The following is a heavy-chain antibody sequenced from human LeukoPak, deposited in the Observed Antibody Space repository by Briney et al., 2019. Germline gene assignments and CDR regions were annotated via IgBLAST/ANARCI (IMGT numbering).Heavy chain of an antibody. CDR1: GGSISSYY. Sequence: SETLSLTCTVSGGSISSYYWSWIRQPPGKGLEWIGYIYYSGSTNYNPSLKSRVTISVDTSKNQFSLKLSSVTAADTAVYYCARYDFWSGYNYGMDVWGQGTTVTVSS. J-gene: IGHJ6*02. CDR3: ARYDFWSGYNYGMDV. V-gene: IGHV4-59*08. D-gene: IGHD3-3*01. CDR2: IYYSGST.